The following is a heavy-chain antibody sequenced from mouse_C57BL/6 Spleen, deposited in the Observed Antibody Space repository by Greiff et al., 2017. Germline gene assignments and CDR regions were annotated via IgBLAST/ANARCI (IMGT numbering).Heavy chain of an antibody. Sequence: EVKVVESGGGLVKPGGSLKLSCAASGFTFSDYGMHWVRQAPEKGLEWVAYISSGSSTIYYADTVKGRVTIARDNAKNTLFLQRTSLRSEDTAMDYCARNPYYGKGYYAMDYWGKGTSVTVSS. CDR1: GFTFSDYG. CDR3: ARNPYYGKGYYAMDY. D-gene: IGHD2-1*01. CDR2: ISSGSSTI. V-gene: IGHV5-17*01. J-gene: IGHJ4*01.